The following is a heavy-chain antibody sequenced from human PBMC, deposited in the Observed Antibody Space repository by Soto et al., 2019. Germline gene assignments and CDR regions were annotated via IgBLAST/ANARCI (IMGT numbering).Heavy chain of an antibody. CDR1: RFTFNNYY. CDR2: ISSSSSYT. V-gene: IGHV3-11*05. Sequence: SQRLSCAASRFTFNNYYMSWIREAPGKVLGWVSYISSSSSYTNSADSVKGRFTISRDNATNSLYLQSTSLRAADTAVYSCARDPPYYSSGYCVHASHFDYWGQGTRVTV. CDR3: ARDPPYYSSGYCVHASHFDY. J-gene: IGHJ4*02. D-gene: IGHD3-22*01.